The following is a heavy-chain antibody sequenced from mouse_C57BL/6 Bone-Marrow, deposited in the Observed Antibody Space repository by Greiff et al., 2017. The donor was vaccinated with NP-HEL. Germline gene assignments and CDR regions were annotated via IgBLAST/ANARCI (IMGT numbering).Heavy chain of an antibody. J-gene: IGHJ2*01. V-gene: IGHV1-20*01. CDR3: ARLGEEGLRRDY. D-gene: IGHD2-4*01. Sequence: EVQLQQSGPELVKPGDSVKISCKASGYSFTGYFMNWVMQSHGKSLEWIGRINPYNGDTFYNQKFKGKATLTVDKSSSTAHMELRSLTSENSADYYCARLGEEGLRRDYWGQGTTLTVSS. CDR1: GYSFTGYF. CDR2: INPYNGDT.